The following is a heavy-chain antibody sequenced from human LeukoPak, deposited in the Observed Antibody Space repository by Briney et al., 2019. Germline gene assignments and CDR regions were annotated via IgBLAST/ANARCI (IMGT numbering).Heavy chain of an antibody. CDR3: ARAFSSGYLFDY. CDR1: GGSISSGGYY. Sequence: SQTLSLTCTVSGGSISSGGYYWSWMRQHPGKGLEWIGYIYYSGSTNYNPSLKSRVTISVDTSKNQFSLKLSSVTAADTAVYYCARAFSSGYLFDYWGQGTLVTVSS. D-gene: IGHD3-22*01. J-gene: IGHJ4*02. CDR2: IYYSGST. V-gene: IGHV4-31*03.